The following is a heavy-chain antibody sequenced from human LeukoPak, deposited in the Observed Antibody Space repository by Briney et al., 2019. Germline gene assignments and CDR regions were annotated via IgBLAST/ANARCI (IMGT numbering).Heavy chain of an antibody. CDR2: INSDGRST. J-gene: IGHJ4*02. CDR1: GFTFSSYW. Sequence: PGGSLRLSCAASGFTFSSYWMHWVRQDPGKGLVWVSRINSDGRSTSYADSVKGRFTISRDNAKNTLYLQMNSLRVEDTAVYYCRTFRWGDPFDSWGQGTLVTVSS. CDR3: RTFRWGDPFDS. D-gene: IGHD2/OR15-2a*01. V-gene: IGHV3-74*01.